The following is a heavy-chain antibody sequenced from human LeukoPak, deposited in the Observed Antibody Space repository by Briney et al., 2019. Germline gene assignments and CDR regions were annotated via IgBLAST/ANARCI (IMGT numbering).Heavy chain of an antibody. V-gene: IGHV3-30*03. Sequence: SGGSLRLSCAASGFTFNSNGMHWVRQAPGKGLEGVAVISYDGSNKYYADSVKGRFTISRDNSKNTLYLQMNSLRAEDTAVYYRAREPEEFTVTRRYFDYWGQGTLVTVSS. J-gene: IGHJ4*02. CDR3: AREPEEFTVTRRYFDY. CDR1: GFTFNSNG. CDR2: ISYDGSNK. D-gene: IGHD4-17*01.